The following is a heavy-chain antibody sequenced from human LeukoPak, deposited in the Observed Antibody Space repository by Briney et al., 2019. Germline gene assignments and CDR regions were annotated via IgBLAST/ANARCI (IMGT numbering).Heavy chain of an antibody. CDR2: VSAYKDST. CDR3: AKDSRGYCSEGACYSIDY. V-gene: IGHV1-18*01. Sequence: ASARVSCKTSGFTFANYGINWVRQAPGQGLEWMGWVSAYKDSTNFAQKFQGRVTMTTDTSTSTAYMELRSLTSDDTAVYFCAKDSRGYCSEGACYSIDYWGQGTLVTVAS. J-gene: IGHJ4*02. CDR1: GFTFANYG. D-gene: IGHD2-8*01.